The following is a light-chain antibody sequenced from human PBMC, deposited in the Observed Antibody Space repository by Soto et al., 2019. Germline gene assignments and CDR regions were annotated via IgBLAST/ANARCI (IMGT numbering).Light chain of an antibody. CDR3: QQYGSSPWT. CDR1: QSVSSSY. Sequence: EIVLTQSPGTLSLSPGERATLSCRASQSVSSSYLAWYQQKPGQAPRLLIYGASTRATDIPDRFSGSGTGTDFNQTISRREHEDFAVYYCQQYGSSPWTFGQGTKVEIK. CDR2: GAS. J-gene: IGKJ1*01. V-gene: IGKV3-20*01.